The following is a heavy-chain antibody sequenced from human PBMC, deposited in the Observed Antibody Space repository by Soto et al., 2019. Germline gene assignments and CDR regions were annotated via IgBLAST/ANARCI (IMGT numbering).Heavy chain of an antibody. CDR2: INPYSGNT. CDR3: SSLSSMDV. CDR1: GYTFTSHD. V-gene: IGHV1-8*01. Sequence: ASVKVSCKASGYTFTSHDIHWLRQASGQGLEWMGSINPYSGNTAFAPKFQDRIAMTRDTSITTAYMELNSLSSGDTAVYFCSSLSSMDVWGQGTTVTVSS. D-gene: IGHD6-6*01. J-gene: IGHJ6*02.